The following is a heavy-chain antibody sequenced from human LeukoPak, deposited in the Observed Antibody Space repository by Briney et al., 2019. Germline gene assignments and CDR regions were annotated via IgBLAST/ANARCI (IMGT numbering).Heavy chain of an antibody. D-gene: IGHD3-10*01. J-gene: IGHJ4*02. Sequence: SETLSLTCAVSGDSISSTNWWSWVRQSPGKGLEWIGEIYHSGSTNYNPSLKSRVTISVDKSKNQFSLKLSSVTAADTAVYYCGRTTMVRGVILDFDYWGQGTLVTVSS. V-gene: IGHV4-4*02. CDR2: IYHSGST. CDR1: GDSISSTNW. CDR3: GRTTMVRGVILDFDY.